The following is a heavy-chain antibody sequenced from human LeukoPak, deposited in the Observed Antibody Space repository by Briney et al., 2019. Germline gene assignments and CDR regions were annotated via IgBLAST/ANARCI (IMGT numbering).Heavy chain of an antibody. CDR2: TKPDGSAE. J-gene: IGHJ4*02. V-gene: IGHV3-7*01. D-gene: IGHD5-12*01. CDR1: GFSFRNYW. Sequence: GGSLRLSCAASGFSFRNYWMGWVRQAPGKGLEWVANTKPDGSAEYYADSVRGRFTASRDNANNLLYLQMNRLRAEDTAVYYCARDSGLHTNLDYWGQGTLLTVSS. CDR3: ARDSGLHTNLDY.